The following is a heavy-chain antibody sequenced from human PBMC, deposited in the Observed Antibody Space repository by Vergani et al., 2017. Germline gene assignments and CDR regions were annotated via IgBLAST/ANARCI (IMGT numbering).Heavy chain of an antibody. CDR1: GGSISSSN. CDR2: ISGSGGST. D-gene: IGHD3-3*01. Sequence: VQLQESGPGLVKPSGTLSLTCAVSGGSISSSNWWSWVRQPPGKGLEWVSAISGSGGSTYYADSGKGRFTISRDNSKNTLYLQMNSLRAEDTAVYYCANSEDQGRDFYFDYWGQGTLVTVSS. V-gene: IGHV3-23*01. J-gene: IGHJ4*02. CDR3: ANSEDQGRDFYFDY.